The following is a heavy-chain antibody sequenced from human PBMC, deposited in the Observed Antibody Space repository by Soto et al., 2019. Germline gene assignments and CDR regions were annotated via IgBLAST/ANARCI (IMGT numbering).Heavy chain of an antibody. CDR1: GFTFSNFA. CDR2: ISYDGSKK. D-gene: IGHD6-13*01. Sequence: GGSLRLSCAASGFTFSNFAMHWVCQAPGKGLEWVAVISYDGSKKYYADSVKGRFTISRDNSKNTLYLQMNSLRAEDTAVYYCARDKWQQLRSVLVYWSQGTLGTVYS. V-gene: IGHV3-30-3*01. J-gene: IGHJ4*02. CDR3: ARDKWQQLRSVLVY.